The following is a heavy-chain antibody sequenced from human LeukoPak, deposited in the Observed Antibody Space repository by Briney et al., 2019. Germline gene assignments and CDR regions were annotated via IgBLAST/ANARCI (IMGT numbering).Heavy chain of an antibody. CDR2: IYSGGST. CDR1: GFTVSSNY. D-gene: IGHD3-16*01. CDR3: ASWGTDDAFDI. J-gene: IGHJ3*02. Sequence: GGSLRLSCAASGFTVSSNYMSWVRQAPGKGLEWVSVIYSGGSTYYADSVKGRFTISRDNSKNTLYLQMNSLRAEDTAVYYCASWGTDDAFDIWGQGTMVTVSS. V-gene: IGHV3-53*01.